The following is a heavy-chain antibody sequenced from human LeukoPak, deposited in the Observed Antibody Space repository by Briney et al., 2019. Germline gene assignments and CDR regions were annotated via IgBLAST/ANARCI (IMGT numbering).Heavy chain of an antibody. V-gene: IGHV3-21*01. D-gene: IGHD1-26*01. Sequence: GGSLRLSCAASGFTFGSYSMNWVRQAPGKGLEWVSSISSSSSYIYYADSVKGRFTISRDNAKKSLYLQMNSLRVEDTAVYYCARAYSERYGLGYYYMDVWGKGTTVTVSS. CDR3: ARAYSERYGLGYYYMDV. J-gene: IGHJ6*03. CDR2: ISSSSSYI. CDR1: GFTFGSYS.